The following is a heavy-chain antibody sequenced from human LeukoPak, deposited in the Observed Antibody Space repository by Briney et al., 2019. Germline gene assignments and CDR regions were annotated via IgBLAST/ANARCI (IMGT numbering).Heavy chain of an antibody. Sequence: PGGSLRLSCAATGFTVSRNFMSWVRQAPGKGLEWVSVIYSGGSTYYADSVKGRFTISRDNSKNTLYLQMNTLRAEDTAVYCCARVPMVRGFTWYYFDFWGQGTLVTVSS. V-gene: IGHV3-53*01. D-gene: IGHD3-10*01. CDR3: ARVPMVRGFTWYYFDF. CDR2: IYSGGST. J-gene: IGHJ4*02. CDR1: GFTVSRNF.